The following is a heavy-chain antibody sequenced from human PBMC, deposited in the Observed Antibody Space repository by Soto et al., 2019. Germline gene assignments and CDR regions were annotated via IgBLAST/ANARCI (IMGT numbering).Heavy chain of an antibody. V-gene: IGHV3-23*01. CDR1: GFTFSSYA. J-gene: IGHJ4*02. CDR3: AKNLKVLRFLEWLFDY. CDR2: ISGSGGST. D-gene: IGHD3-3*01. Sequence: PGGSLRLSCAASGFTFSSYAMSWVRQAPGKGLEWVSAISGSGGSTYYADSVKGRFTISRDNSKNTLYLQMNSLRAEDTAVYYCAKNLKVLRFLEWLFDYWGQGTLVPVSS.